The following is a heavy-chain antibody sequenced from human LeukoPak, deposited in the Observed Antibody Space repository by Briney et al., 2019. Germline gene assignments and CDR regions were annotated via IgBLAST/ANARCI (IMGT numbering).Heavy chain of an antibody. J-gene: IGHJ4*02. D-gene: IGHD2-21*01. CDR3: VKGDWYFES. CDR1: GFNFGDSR. V-gene: IGHV3-7*04. Sequence: TGGSLRLSCAASGFNFGDSRMTWVRQAPGKGLQWVANVNQDGTEKHFLDSVEGRLTISRDNAKKSLYLQMSSLRPEDTALYFCVKGDWYFESWGQGTLVTVSS. CDR2: VNQDGTEK.